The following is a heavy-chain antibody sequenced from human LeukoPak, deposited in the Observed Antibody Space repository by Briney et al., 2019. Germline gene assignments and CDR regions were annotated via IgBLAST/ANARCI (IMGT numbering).Heavy chain of an antibody. CDR1: GGSISSYY. CDR3: AGSYHYYMDV. CDR2: ISYIGST. V-gene: IGHV4-59*01. J-gene: IGHJ6*03. Sequence: SETLSLTXTVSGGSISSYYWSWIRQPPGKGLEWIGYISYIGSTKYNPSLKSRVTISEDTSKKQFSLKLSSVTAADTAVYYCAGSYHYYMDVWGKGTTVTVSS.